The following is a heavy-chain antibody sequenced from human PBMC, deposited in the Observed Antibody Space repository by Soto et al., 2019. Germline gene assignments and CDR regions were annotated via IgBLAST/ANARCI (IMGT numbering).Heavy chain of an antibody. V-gene: IGHV3-66*01. CDR2: ICSGGST. D-gene: IGHD2-15*01. CDR1: GFIVSRNY. CDR3: ATAKLLLPWLFDY. Sequence: PGGSLSLSCAASGFIVSRNYMSWVRQAPGKGLEWVSVICSGGSTFYADSVKGRFIISRDDSKNTLFLQMNSLRAEDTAVYYCATAKLLLPWLFDYWGQGTLVTVSS. J-gene: IGHJ4*02.